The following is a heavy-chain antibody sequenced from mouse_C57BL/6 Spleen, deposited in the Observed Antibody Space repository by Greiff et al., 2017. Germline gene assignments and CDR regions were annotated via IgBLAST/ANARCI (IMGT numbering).Heavy chain of an antibody. CDR2: IYPGDGDT. D-gene: IGHD1-1*01. V-gene: IGHV1-80*01. Sequence: LEESGAELVKPGASVKISCKASGYAFSSYWMNWVKQRPGKGLEWIGQIYPGDGDTNYNGKFKGKATLTADKSSSTAYMQLSSLTSEDSAVYFCAREYGSRRGFDYWGQGTTLTVSS. J-gene: IGHJ2*01. CDR1: GYAFSSYW. CDR3: AREYGSRRGFDY.